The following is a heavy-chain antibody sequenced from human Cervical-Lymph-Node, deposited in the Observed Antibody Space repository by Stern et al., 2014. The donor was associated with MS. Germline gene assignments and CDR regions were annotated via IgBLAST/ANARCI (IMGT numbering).Heavy chain of an antibody. CDR1: GLTLTSYS. CDR2: FSTTDTSM. J-gene: IGHJ4*02. V-gene: IGHV3-48*02. Sequence: EVQLVEPGGGLVQPGESLSLSCAASGLTLTSYSMNWVRQAQRKGLECVPYFSTTDTSMSYADSVKVRFTISRDNAKNSLFLQMNALRDGDTAVYYCTRGQGDYWGQGSLVAVSS. CDR3: TRGQGDY.